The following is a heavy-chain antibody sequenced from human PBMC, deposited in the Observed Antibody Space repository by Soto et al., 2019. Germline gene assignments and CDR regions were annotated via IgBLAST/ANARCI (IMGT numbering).Heavy chain of an antibody. CDR1: GFTLSAYW. V-gene: IGHV3-74*03. Sequence: PGGSLRLSCAASGFTLSAYWMHWVRQAPGRGLEWVSRLSSDGFGTAYADSVKGRFHISRDNARNTLFLQMNGLRAEDTAVYYCARDWGGPDYWGRGPLFTFS. CDR3: ARDWGGPDY. J-gene: IGHJ4*02. D-gene: IGHD3-16*01. CDR2: LSSDGFGT.